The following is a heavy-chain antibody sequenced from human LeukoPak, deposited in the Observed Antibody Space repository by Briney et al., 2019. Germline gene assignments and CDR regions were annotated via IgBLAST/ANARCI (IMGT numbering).Heavy chain of an antibody. CDR3: ARGIRIAALNAFDI. CDR2: IYYSGST. D-gene: IGHD6-6*01. J-gene: IGHJ3*02. Sequence: SETLSLTCTVSGGSISSGGYYWSWIRQHPGKGLEWIGYIYYSGSTYYNPSLKSRVTISVDTSKNQFSLKLSSVTAADTAVYYCARGIRIAALNAFDIWGQGTMVTVSS. CDR1: GGSISSGGYY. V-gene: IGHV4-31*03.